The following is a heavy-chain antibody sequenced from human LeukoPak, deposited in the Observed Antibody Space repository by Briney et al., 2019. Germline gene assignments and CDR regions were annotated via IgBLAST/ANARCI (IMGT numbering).Heavy chain of an antibody. CDR1: GFTFSSYG. CDR3: AKVSDYSYYYYMDV. J-gene: IGHJ6*03. Sequence: GRSLRYSCAGSGFTFSSYGMSWVRQAPGKGLEWVSGISGSGGSTYYADSVKGRFTVSRDNFKNTLFLQVNSLRAEDTAVYYCAKVSDYSYYYYMDVWGKGTTVTVSS. CDR2: ISGSGGST. V-gene: IGHV3-23*01.